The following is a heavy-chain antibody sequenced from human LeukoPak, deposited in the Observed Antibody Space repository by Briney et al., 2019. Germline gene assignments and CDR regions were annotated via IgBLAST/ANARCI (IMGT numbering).Heavy chain of an antibody. D-gene: IGHD6-13*01. CDR2: IIPIFGTA. V-gene: IGHV1-69*13. CDR1: GYTFTSYY. J-gene: IGHJ4*02. CDR3: ARGGDSSSWYYFDY. Sequence: ASVKVSCKASGYTFTSYYMHWVRQAPGQGLEWMGGIIPIFGTANYAQKFQGRVTITADESTSTAYMELSSLRSEDTAVYYCARGGDSSSWYYFDYWGQGTLVTVSS.